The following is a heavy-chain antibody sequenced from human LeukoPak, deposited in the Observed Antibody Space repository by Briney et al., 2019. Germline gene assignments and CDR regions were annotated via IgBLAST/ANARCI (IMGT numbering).Heavy chain of an antibody. J-gene: IGHJ4*02. CDR2: ISYDGSNK. Sequence: SGGSLRLSCAASGFTFSSYAMHWVRQAPGKGLEWVAVISYDGSNKYYADSVKGRFTISRDNSKNTLYLQMNSLRAEDTAVYYCALHRYPQGTDYWGQGTLVTVSS. CDR1: GFTFSSYA. D-gene: IGHD1-1*01. CDR3: ALHRYPQGTDY. V-gene: IGHV3-30-3*01.